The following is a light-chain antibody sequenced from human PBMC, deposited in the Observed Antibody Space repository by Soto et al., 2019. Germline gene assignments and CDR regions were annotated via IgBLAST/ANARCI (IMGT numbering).Light chain of an antibody. J-gene: IGKJ4*01. CDR1: QGIRSW. CDR3: QQSATFPAT. V-gene: IGKV1D-12*01. CDR2: AAS. Sequence: DLQMTQSPSSVSASVGDRVTITCRASQGIRSWLAWYQQRPGKAPKLLISAASSLQSAVPSRFSGSGSVTEFALTISSLQADDFATYYCQQSATFPATFGGGTKVQIK.